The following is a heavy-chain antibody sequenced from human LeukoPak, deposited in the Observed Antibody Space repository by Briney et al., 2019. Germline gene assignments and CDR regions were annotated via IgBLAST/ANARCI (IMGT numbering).Heavy chain of an antibody. Sequence: GGSLRLSCAASGFTFSSYAMSWVRQAPGKGLEWVSAISGSGGSTYYADSVKGRFTISRDNSENTLYLQMNSLRAEDTAVYYCAGDCSSTSCYGGYWGQGTLVTVSS. CDR1: GFTFSSYA. V-gene: IGHV3-23*01. J-gene: IGHJ4*02. D-gene: IGHD2-2*01. CDR3: AGDCSSTSCYGGY. CDR2: ISGSGGST.